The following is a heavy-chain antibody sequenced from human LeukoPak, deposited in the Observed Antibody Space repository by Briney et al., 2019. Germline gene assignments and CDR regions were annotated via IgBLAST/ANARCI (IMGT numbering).Heavy chain of an antibody. J-gene: IGHJ4*02. CDR3: ARDNYGGSYIDY. CDR1: GFTFSRYG. CDR2: ISYDGSNK. Sequence: GGSLRLSCAASGFTFSRYGMHWVRQAPGKGLEWVAVISYDGSNKYYADSVKGRFTISRDNSKDTLYLQMNSLRAEDTAVYYCARDNYGGSYIDYWGQGTLVTVSS. V-gene: IGHV3-30*03. D-gene: IGHD1-26*01.